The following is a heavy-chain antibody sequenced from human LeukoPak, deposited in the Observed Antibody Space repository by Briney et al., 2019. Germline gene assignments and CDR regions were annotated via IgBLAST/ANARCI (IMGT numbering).Heavy chain of an antibody. V-gene: IGHV3-43*02. CDR1: GFTFDAYA. J-gene: IGHJ6*02. D-gene: IGHD1-14*01. CDR3: AKDKSNHGDYGMDV. CDR2: ISGDGANT. Sequence: PGGSLRLSCAASGFTFDAYAMHWVRQAPGKGLEWVSLISGDGANTYYADSVKGRFTVSRDNSKNSLYLQMNSLRTEDTALYYCAKDKSNHGDYGMDVWGQGTTVTVSS.